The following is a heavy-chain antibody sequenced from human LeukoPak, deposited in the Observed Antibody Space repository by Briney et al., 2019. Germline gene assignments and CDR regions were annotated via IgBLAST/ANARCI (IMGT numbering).Heavy chain of an antibody. CDR2: VRPSGRST. D-gene: IGHD2/OR15-2a*01. J-gene: IGHJ4*02. V-gene: IGHV3-23*01. CDR1: GFNLQNFA. CDR3: ARAARAGAQYFDW. Sequence: GGSLRLSCVVSGFNLQNFAMSWVRQAPGKGLEWVSHVRPSGRSTYYADSVWGRFTISRDNSNNTLFLQMSSLRVEDTAVYYCARAARAGAQYFDWWGQGVLVTVSS.